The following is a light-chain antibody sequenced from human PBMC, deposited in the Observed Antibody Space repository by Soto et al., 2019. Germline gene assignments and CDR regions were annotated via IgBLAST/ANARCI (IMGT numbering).Light chain of an antibody. CDR1: SSNIGNFY. Sequence: QSVLTHPPSASGTPGQRVTISCSGSSSNIGNFYVYWYQQLPGPAPKLLIYKNNQRPLGVPDRFSGSKSGTSASLAISGLRSEDEADYYCAAWDDSLSGPGVFGGGTQLTVL. CDR2: KNN. CDR3: AAWDDSLSGPGV. V-gene: IGLV1-47*01. J-gene: IGLJ7*01.